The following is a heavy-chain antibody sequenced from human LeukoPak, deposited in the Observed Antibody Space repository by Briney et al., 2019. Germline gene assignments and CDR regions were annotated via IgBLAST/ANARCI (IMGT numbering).Heavy chain of an antibody. CDR2: INHSGST. Sequence: PSETLSLTCAVYGGSFSGYYWSWIRQPPGKGLEWIGEINHSGSTNYNPSLKSRVTISVDTSKNQFSLKLSSVTAADTAVYYCARVRDGGSDAFDTWGQGTMVTVSS. CDR1: GGSFSGYY. V-gene: IGHV4-34*01. D-gene: IGHD2-15*01. J-gene: IGHJ3*02. CDR3: ARVRDGGSDAFDT.